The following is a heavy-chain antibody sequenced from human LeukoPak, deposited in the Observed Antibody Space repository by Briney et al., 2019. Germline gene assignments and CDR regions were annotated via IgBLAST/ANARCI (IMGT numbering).Heavy chain of an antibody. V-gene: IGHV4-59*01. CDR3: ARTTLYDSSDYYGMDV. D-gene: IGHD3-22*01. J-gene: IGHJ6*02. CDR2: IYYSGST. Sequence: SETLSLTCTVSGGSISSYYWSWIRQPPGKGLEWIGNIYYSGSTNYNPSLKSRVTISVDTSKNQFSLKLSSVTAADTAVYYCARTTLYDSSDYYGMDVWGQGTTVTVSS. CDR1: GGSISSYY.